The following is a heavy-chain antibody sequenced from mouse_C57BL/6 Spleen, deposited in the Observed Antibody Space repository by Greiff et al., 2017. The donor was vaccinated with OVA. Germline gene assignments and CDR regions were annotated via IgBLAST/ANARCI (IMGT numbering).Heavy chain of an antibody. CDR1: GYTFTSYW. V-gene: IGHV1-50*01. CDR2: IDPSDSYT. D-gene: IGHD1-1*01. CDR3: ARRLTTVVARAMDY. Sequence: QVQLQQPGAELVKPGASVKLSCKASGYTFTSYWMQWVKQRPGQGLEWIGEIDPSDSYTNYNQKFKGKATLTVDTSSSTVYMQLSSLTSEDSAVYYYARRLTTVVARAMDYWGQGTSVTVSS. J-gene: IGHJ4*01.